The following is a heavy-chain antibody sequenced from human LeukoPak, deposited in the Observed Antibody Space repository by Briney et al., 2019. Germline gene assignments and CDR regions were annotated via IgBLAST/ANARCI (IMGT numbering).Heavy chain of an antibody. CDR1: GGSFSGYY. Sequence: SETLSLTCAVYGGSFSGYYWSWIRQPPGKGLEWIGEINHSGSTNYNPSLKSRVTISVDTSKNQFSLKLSSVTAADTAVYYCARSSYDSSGSRFDYWGQGTLVTVSS. J-gene: IGHJ4*02. D-gene: IGHD3-22*01. CDR3: ARSSYDSSGSRFDY. V-gene: IGHV4-34*01. CDR2: INHSGST.